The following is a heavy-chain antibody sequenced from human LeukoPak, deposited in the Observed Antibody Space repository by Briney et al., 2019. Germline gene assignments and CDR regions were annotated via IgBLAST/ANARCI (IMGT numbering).Heavy chain of an antibody. Sequence: SVKVSCKASGGTFSRYAISWVRQAPGQGLEWTGGIIPIFGTANHAQKFQGRVTITADESTSTAYMELSSLRSEDTAVYYCARLPLTGYSRGYYYGMDVWGQGTTVTVSS. CDR2: IIPIFGTA. CDR1: GGTFSRYA. V-gene: IGHV1-69*13. D-gene: IGHD3-9*01. J-gene: IGHJ6*02. CDR3: ARLPLTGYSRGYYYGMDV.